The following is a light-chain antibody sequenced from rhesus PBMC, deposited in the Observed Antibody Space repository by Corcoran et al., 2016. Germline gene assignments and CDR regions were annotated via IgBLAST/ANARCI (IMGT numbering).Light chain of an antibody. Sequence: DIQMTQSPSSLSASVGDTVTITCRASQGISSWLAWYQKKPGKAPKLLIYKASSLQSGVPSRFSGSGSGTDFTLTISSLQSEDVATYYCQQYSSRPWTFGQGTKVEIK. V-gene: IGKV1-22*01. CDR1: QGISSW. J-gene: IGKJ1*01. CDR3: QQYSSRPWT. CDR2: KAS.